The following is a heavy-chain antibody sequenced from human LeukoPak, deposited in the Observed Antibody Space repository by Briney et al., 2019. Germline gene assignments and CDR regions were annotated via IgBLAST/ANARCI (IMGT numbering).Heavy chain of an antibody. V-gene: IGHV3-23*01. Sequence: PGGSLRLSCAASGFTFSSYDMSWVRQAPGKGLEWVSGISDSGGNTYYAGSVKGRFTISRDNSKNTLYLQMNSLRAKDTAVYYCAKDPRGVGRWYYFDSWGQGTLVTVSS. CDR1: GFTFSSYD. CDR3: AKDPRGVGRWYYFDS. J-gene: IGHJ4*02. D-gene: IGHD2-15*01. CDR2: ISDSGGNT.